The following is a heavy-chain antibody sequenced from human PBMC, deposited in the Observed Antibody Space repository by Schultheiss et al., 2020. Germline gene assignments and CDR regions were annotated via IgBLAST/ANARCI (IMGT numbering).Heavy chain of an antibody. V-gene: IGHV3-74*01. J-gene: IGHJ4*02. CDR3: AKDITMIVVVNNDY. CDR1: GFTFSNYW. Sequence: GGSLRLSCAASGFTFSNYWMHWVRQAPGKGLVWVSRINSDGSSTSYADSVKGRLTISRDNAKNTLYLQMNSLRAEDTAVYYCAKDITMIVVVNNDYWGQGTLVTVSS. D-gene: IGHD3-22*01. CDR2: INSDGSST.